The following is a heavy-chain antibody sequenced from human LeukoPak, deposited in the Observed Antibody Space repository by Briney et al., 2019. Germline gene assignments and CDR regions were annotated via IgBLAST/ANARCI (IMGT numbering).Heavy chain of an antibody. V-gene: IGHV4-34*01. CDR1: GGSISSYY. CDR2: INHSGST. CDR3: ARERRYYGSGSYYRNFDY. Sequence: SETLSLTCTVSGGSISSYYWSWIRQPPGKGLEWIGEINHSGSTNYNPPLKSRVTISVDTSKNQFSLKLSSVTAADTAVYYCARERRYYGSGSYYRNFDYWGQGTLVTVSP. J-gene: IGHJ4*02. D-gene: IGHD3-10*01.